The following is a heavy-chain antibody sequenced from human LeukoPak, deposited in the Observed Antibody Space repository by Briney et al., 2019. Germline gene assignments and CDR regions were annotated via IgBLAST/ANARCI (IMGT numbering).Heavy chain of an antibody. CDR2: IYSGGST. D-gene: IGHD2-15*01. CDR3: ARERSGYFDY. V-gene: IGHV3-66*01. CDR1: GFTVSSNY. J-gene: IGHJ4*02. Sequence: GGSLRLSCAASGFTVSSNYMSWVSQAPGKGLEWVSVIYSGGSTYYADSVKGRFTISRDNSKNTLYLQMNSLRAEDTAVYYCARERSGYFDYWGQGTLVTVSS.